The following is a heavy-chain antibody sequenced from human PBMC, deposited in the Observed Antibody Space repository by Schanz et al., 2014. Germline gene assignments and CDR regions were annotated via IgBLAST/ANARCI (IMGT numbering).Heavy chain of an antibody. J-gene: IGHJ6*02. CDR2: INPSVGNT. V-gene: IGHV1-46*01. CDR1: GYTFTSYY. D-gene: IGHD3-10*01. Sequence: QVQLVESGAEVKQPGASVKVSCKASGYTFTSYYMHWVRQAPGQGLEWMGIINPSVGNTNYAQKFRGRVTMTRDTSTSTVYMELRSLISDDTAVYYCVRDAGWAFGDYHGMDVWGQGTSVTVSS. CDR3: VRDAGWAFGDYHGMDV.